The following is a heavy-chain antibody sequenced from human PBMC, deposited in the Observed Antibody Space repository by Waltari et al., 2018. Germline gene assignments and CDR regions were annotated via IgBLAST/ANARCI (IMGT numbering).Heavy chain of an antibody. Sequence: QVQLQESGPGLVKPSETLSLTCTVSGGSISSTYWSWIRQPPGKGLVWIGYIYYRGSTNYNPTLKSRVTISVDTSKNQFSLKLSSVTAADTAVYYCARESGSSGYYHAFDIWGQGTMVTVSS. D-gene: IGHD3-22*01. CDR3: ARESGSSGYYHAFDI. CDR2: IYYRGST. J-gene: IGHJ3*02. V-gene: IGHV4-59*01. CDR1: GGSISSTY.